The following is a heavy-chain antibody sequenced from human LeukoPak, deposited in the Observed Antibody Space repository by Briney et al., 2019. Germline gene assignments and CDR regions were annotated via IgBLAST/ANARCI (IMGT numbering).Heavy chain of an antibody. V-gene: IGHV5-51*01. CDR3: TTGRFCSGGSCSSSFDF. J-gene: IGHJ4*02. CDR1: GYSFINYW. CDR2: IYPGNSDI. Sequence: GESLKISCKGSGYSFINYWIGWVRQMPDKGLEWMGIIYPGNSDIRYCPSFQGQVTISVDKSINTAYLQWTSLKASDTAIYYCTTGRFCSGGSCSSSFDFWGQGTLLTVPS. D-gene: IGHD2-15*01.